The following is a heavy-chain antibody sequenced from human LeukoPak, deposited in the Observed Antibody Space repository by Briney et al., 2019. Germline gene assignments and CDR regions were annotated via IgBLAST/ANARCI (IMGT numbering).Heavy chain of an antibody. Sequence: SVKVSCKAFGGSFSSEAISWVRQAPGQGLEWMGRIIPIFGTANYAQKFQGRVTITTDESTSTAYMELSSLRSEDTAVYYCARARTKYYDSSGYYYGYWGQGTLVTVSS. CDR3: ARARTKYYDSSGYYYGY. V-gene: IGHV1-69*05. CDR2: IIPIFGTA. CDR1: GGSFSSEA. J-gene: IGHJ4*02. D-gene: IGHD3-22*01.